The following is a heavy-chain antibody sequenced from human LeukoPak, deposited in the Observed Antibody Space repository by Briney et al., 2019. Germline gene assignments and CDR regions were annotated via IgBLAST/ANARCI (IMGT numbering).Heavy chain of an antibody. CDR2: IYHSGST. CDR1: GYSISSGYY. D-gene: IGHD3-10*01. J-gene: IGHJ4*02. Sequence: PSETLSLTCTVSGYSISSGYYWGWIRQPPGKGLEWIGSIYHSGSTYYNPSLKSRVTISVDTSKNQFSLKLSSVTAADTAVYYCARPRVRGVTVDYWGQGTLVTVSS. CDR3: ARPRVRGVTVDY. V-gene: IGHV4-38-2*02.